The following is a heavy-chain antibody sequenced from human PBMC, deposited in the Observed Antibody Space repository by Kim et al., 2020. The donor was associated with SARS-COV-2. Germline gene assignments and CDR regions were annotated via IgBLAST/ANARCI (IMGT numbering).Heavy chain of an antibody. Sequence: AASVKGRFTRSRDNSKNTLYLQMNSLRDEDTAVYYCAKSYGEYYYYYGLDVWGQGTTVSVSS. J-gene: IGHJ6*02. D-gene: IGHD5-18*01. V-gene: IGHV3-23*01. CDR3: AKSYGEYYYYYGLDV.